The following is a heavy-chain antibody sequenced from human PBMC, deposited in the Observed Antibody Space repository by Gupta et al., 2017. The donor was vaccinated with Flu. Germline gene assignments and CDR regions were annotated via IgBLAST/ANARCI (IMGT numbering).Heavy chain of an antibody. D-gene: IGHD2-2*01. Sequence: QVQLVESGGGVVQPGRSLRLSCAASGFTFSSYGMHWVRQAPGKGLEWVAVISYDGSNKYYADSVKGRFTISRDNSKNTLYLQMNSLRAEDTAVYYCATQVCSSTSGYAYYYYGMDVWGQGTTVTVSS. CDR1: GFTFSSYG. J-gene: IGHJ6*02. V-gene: IGHV3-30*03. CDR2: ISYDGSNK. CDR3: ATQVCSSTSGYAYYYYGMDV.